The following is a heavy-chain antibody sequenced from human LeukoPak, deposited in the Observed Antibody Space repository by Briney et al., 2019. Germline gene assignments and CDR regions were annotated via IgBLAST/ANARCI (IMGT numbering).Heavy chain of an antibody. CDR3: ARYRSGEKNYYGSGDEKYFDY. V-gene: IGHV4-34*01. J-gene: IGHJ4*02. D-gene: IGHD3-10*01. CDR1: GGSFSGYY. CDR2: INHSGSA. Sequence: SETLSLTCAVSGGSFSGYYWTWIRQPPGKGLEWIGEINHSGSANYNPSLMSRVTISVDTSKNQFSLKLSSVTAADTAVYYCARYRSGEKNYYGSGDEKYFDYWGQGTLVTVSS.